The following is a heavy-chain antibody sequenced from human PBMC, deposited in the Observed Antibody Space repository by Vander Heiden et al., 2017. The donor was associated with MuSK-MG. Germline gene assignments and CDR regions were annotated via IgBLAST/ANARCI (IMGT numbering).Heavy chain of an antibody. J-gene: IGHJ4*02. Sequence: EVQVVETGGGLIQPGGSLRLACAGSGFTVSSSYMSWVRQAPGKGLEWVSAIYYDGSTYYADSVKGRFTISRDNSRNTLYLQMNSLRAEDTAVYYCAKLGTISAAGIFDYWGQGTLVTVSS. CDR3: AKLGTISAAGIFDY. V-gene: IGHV3-53*02. CDR1: GFTVSSSY. CDR2: IYYDGST. D-gene: IGHD6-13*01.